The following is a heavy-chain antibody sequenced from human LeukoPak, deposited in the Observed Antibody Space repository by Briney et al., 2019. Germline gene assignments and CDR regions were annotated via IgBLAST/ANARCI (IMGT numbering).Heavy chain of an antibody. J-gene: IGHJ6*03. V-gene: IGHV4-39*01. D-gene: IGHD2-2*01. CDR3: ARRYCSSTSCPYYYYMDV. CDR1: GGSISSSSYY. CDR2: IYYSGST. Sequence: PSETLSLTCTVSGGSISSSSYYWGWLRQPPGKGLEWIVSIYYSGSTYYNPSLKSRITTSVYTSKNQFSLKLSSVTAADTAVYYCARRYCSSTSCPYYYYMDVWGKGTTVTVSS.